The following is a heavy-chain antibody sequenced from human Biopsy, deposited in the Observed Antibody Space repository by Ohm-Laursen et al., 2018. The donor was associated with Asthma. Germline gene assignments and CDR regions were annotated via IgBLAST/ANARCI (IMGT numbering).Heavy chain of an antibody. J-gene: IGHJ5*02. D-gene: IGHD6-19*01. V-gene: IGHV4-39*01. CDR1: SGSGGYMRSGNYY. Sequence: TLSLTCSLSSGSGGYMRSGNYYWGWIRQPPGKRLEWIGSVYYSGTSYYNPSLKGRLTISVDTSKNQFSLNLGSVTAADTAVYYCARHWSGNGWQDMYNYFDPWGRGTLVTVSS. CDR2: VYYSGTS. CDR3: ARHWSGNGWQDMYNYFDP.